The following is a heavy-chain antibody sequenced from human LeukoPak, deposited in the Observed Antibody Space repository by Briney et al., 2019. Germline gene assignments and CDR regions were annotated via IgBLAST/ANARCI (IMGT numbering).Heavy chain of an antibody. CDR3: ARDYVDDIPMIKDY. D-gene: IGHD2-8*01. CDR2: INLSGGST. J-gene: IGHJ4*02. CDR1: GYTFTSYH. Sequence: VASVKVSCTASGYTFTSYHMHWVRQAPGQGLEWMGLINLSGGSTTYAQRFQGRVTLTRDTSTSTVYMELSSLRSEDAAVYYCARDYVDDIPMIKDYWGQGTLVTVSS. V-gene: IGHV1-46*01.